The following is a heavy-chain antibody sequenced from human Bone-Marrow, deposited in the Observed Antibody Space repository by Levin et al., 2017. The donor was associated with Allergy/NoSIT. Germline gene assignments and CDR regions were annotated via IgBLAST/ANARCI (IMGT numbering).Heavy chain of an antibody. D-gene: IGHD5-12*01. J-gene: IGHJ3*02. CDR1: GDSISSGDYY. CDR3: VRARPLVATIDAFDI. CDR2: IYYSGST. V-gene: IGHV4-30-4*01. Sequence: SQTLSLTCTVSGDSISSGDYYWSWIRQPPGKGLEWIGYIYYSGSTYYKPSLKSRVTISLDTSKNQFSLKLSSVTAADTAVYYCVRARPLVATIDAFDIWGQGTMVSVSS.